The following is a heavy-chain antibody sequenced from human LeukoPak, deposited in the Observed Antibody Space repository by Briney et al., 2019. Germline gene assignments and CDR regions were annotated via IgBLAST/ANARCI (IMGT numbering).Heavy chain of an antibody. V-gene: IGHV3-23*01. CDR3: AKDIGDFWSGSPYYYGMDV. Sequence: PGGSLRLSCAASGFTFSSYAMSWVRQAPGKGLEWVSAISGSGGSTYYADSVKGRFTISRDNSKNTLYLQMNSLRAEDTAVYYCAKDIGDFWSGSPYYYGMDVWGQGTTVTVSS. CDR1: GFTFSSYA. J-gene: IGHJ6*02. CDR2: ISGSGGST. D-gene: IGHD3-3*01.